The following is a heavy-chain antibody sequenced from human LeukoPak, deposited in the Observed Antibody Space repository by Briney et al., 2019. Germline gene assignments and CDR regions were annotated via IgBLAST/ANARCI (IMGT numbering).Heavy chain of an antibody. V-gene: IGHV4-4*02. CDR3: ARVNINNWHSCDY. Sequence: SGTVSLTCAVSGGSISSNNWWGWLRQPPGKGLAWNGEIYHSGRPNYNPSLKSRVTISVDKSRNHFSLNLSSVTAADTAVYYCARVNINNWHSCDYWGQGTLVTVSS. D-gene: IGHD1-1*01. CDR1: GGSISSNNW. J-gene: IGHJ4*02. CDR2: IYHSGRP.